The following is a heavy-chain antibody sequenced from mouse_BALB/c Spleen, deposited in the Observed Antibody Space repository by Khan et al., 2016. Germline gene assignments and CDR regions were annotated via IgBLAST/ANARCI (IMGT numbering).Heavy chain of an antibody. CDR3: AGYPWFAY. Sequence: EVQLQESGPGLVKSSQSLSLTCTVTGYSITSDYAWNWIRQFPGNKLEWMGYIRYSGDTSYNPSLKSRISISRDTSKNQFFLQLNSVTTEDTATXYCAGYPWFAYWGQGTLVTVSA. J-gene: IGHJ3*01. CDR2: IRYSGDT. V-gene: IGHV3-2*02. D-gene: IGHD2-2*01. CDR1: GYSITSDYA.